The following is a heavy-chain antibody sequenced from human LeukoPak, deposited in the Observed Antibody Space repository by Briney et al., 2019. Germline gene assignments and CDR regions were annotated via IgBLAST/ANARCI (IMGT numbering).Heavy chain of an antibody. CDR1: GGSFSSYY. V-gene: IGHV4-59*01. CDR2: IYYSGST. J-gene: IGHJ3*02. CDR3: ARDVDYYDSSGSVAFDI. Sequence: PSETLSLTCTVSGGSFSSYYWSWIRQPPGKALEGMGCIYYSGSTNYNPSLTRRVTISLDTSENQSSLKLSSGTAADTAVYYCARDVDYYDSSGSVAFDIWGEGKIVTVSS. D-gene: IGHD3-22*01.